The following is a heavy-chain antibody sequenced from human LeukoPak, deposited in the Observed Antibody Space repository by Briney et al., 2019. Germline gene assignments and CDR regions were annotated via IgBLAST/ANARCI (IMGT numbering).Heavy chain of an antibody. CDR3: ARDSADFDY. J-gene: IGHJ4*02. V-gene: IGHV3-21*01. Sequence: PGGSLRLSCAASGFTFSSYSMNWVRQAPGKGLEWDESIRTSSDYIYYADSVQGRFIISRDNAKNSLYLQMNSLRAEDTAVYYCARDSADFDYWGQGTLVTVCS. CDR2: IRTSSDYI. CDR1: GFTFSSYS.